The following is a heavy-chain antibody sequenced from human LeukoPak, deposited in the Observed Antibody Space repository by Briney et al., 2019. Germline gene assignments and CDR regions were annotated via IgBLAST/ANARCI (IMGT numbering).Heavy chain of an antibody. CDR3: ARSYYYDSSGYLRGTYYFDY. Sequence: SETLSLTCTVSGGSISSYYWSWIRQPPAKGLVWSGYIYYRGSTNYNPSLKSRFTISVDTSKNQFSLKLSSVTAADTAVYYCARSYYYDSSGYLRGTYYFDYWGQGTLVTVSS. D-gene: IGHD3-22*01. V-gene: IGHV4-59*08. J-gene: IGHJ4*02. CDR1: GGSISSYY. CDR2: IYYRGST.